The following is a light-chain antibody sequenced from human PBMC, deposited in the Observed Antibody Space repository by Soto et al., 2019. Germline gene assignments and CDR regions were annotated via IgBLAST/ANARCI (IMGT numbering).Light chain of an antibody. V-gene: IGKV1-5*01. CDR1: QSIDNN. Sequence: DVQLPQTASSLSAHVGERLTLPPRESQSIDNNVNWYQQTPGKAPKVLIYDSSSWAGGVPSRFTSSGSGTEFTLTINSLQPDDFATYYCQQYSVYWTFGQGTKVDIK. J-gene: IGKJ1*01. CDR3: QQYSVYWT. CDR2: DSS.